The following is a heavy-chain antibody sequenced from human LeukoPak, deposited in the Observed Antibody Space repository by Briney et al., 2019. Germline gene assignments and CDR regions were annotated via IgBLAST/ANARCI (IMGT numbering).Heavy chain of an antibody. CDR1: GFTLSDYW. Sequence: GGSLRLSCAASGFTLSDYWMIWVRQAPGKGLEWVADIKHDGSDKYFVDSVKGRFTISRDNAKNSLHLQLNSLRAEDTAVYYCARLYCGGGTCYSYYMDVWGKGTTVTVSS. J-gene: IGHJ6*03. D-gene: IGHD2-15*01. CDR2: IKHDGSDK. CDR3: ARLYCGGGTCYSYYMDV. V-gene: IGHV3-7*01.